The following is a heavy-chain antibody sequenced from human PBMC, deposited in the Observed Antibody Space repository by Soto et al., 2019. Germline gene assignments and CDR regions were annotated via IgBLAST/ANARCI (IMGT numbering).Heavy chain of an antibody. J-gene: IGHJ6*02. V-gene: IGHV1-69*13. D-gene: IGHD3-22*01. Sequence: SVKVSCKASGGTFSSYAISWVRQAPGQGLEWMGGIIPIFGTANYAQKFQGRVTITADESTSTAYMELSSLRSEDTAVYYCASVNGYDSSGYYYKHGYYYYYCMDVWCQGTTVTVSS. CDR3: ASVNGYDSSGYYYKHGYYYYYCMDV. CDR2: IIPIFGTA. CDR1: GGTFSSYA.